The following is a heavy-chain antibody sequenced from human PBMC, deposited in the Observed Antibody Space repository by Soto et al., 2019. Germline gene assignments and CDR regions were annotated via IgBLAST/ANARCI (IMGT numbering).Heavy chain of an antibody. CDR2: IIPIFGTA. J-gene: IGHJ4*02. CDR1: GGTFSSYA. D-gene: IGHD1-1*01. Sequence: QVQLVQSGAAVKKPGSSVKVSCKASGGTFSSYAISWVRQAPGQGLEWMGGIIPIFGTANYAQKFQGRVTITADESTSTAYMELSSLRSEDTAVYYGAREAGYNWNDEGGFDYWGQGTLVTVSS. CDR3: AREAGYNWNDEGGFDY. V-gene: IGHV1-69*12.